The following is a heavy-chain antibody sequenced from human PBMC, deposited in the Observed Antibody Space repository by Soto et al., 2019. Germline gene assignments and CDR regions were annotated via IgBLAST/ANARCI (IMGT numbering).Heavy chain of an antibody. V-gene: IGHV3-30*18. CDR3: AKNWIEWLDEYYFDY. Sequence: GGSLRLSCAASGFTFSSYGMHWVRQAPGKGLEWVAVISYDGSNKYYADSVKGRFTISRDNSKNTLYLQMNSLRAEDTAVYYCAKNWIEWLDEYYFDYWGQGTLVTVSS. CDR2: ISYDGSNK. CDR1: GFTFSSYG. D-gene: IGHD6-19*01. J-gene: IGHJ4*02.